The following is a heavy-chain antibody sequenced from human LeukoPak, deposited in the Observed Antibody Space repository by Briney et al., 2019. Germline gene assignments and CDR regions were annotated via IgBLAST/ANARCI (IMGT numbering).Heavy chain of an antibody. D-gene: IGHD1-14*01. J-gene: IGHJ6*02. CDR3: ARAGASYAMDV. Sequence: GGSLRLSCVASGFTFSSYSMHWVRQAPGKGLVWVSRIFVDGSSTSYADSVKGRFTISRDNAKNTLYLQMSSLRDDDTAVYYCARAGASYAMDVWGQGTTVTVS. CDR2: IFVDGSST. CDR1: GFTFSSYS. V-gene: IGHV3-74*01.